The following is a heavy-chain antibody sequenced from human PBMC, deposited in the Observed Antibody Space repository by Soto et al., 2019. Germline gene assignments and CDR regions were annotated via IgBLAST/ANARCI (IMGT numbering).Heavy chain of an antibody. D-gene: IGHD1-26*01. CDR1: GYIFIHFG. V-gene: IGHV1-18*01. Sequence: QVQLVQSGPEVKKPGASAKVSCKTSGYIFIHFGISWMRQFPGHGLEWMGWISAYNGNTNYAQKFQDRFTLTTDTSTIAADMERVRLRSDDPADYYCARASGGGVGTTSYWGQGTLVTVSS. CDR3: ARASGGGVGTTSY. J-gene: IGHJ4*02. CDR2: ISAYNGNT.